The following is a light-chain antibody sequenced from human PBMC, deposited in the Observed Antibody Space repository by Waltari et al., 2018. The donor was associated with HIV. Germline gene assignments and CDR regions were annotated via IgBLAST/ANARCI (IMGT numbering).Light chain of an antibody. V-gene: IGLV2-11*01. CDR1: ISDVGGSHY. CDR3: CSYAGSYTYV. Sequence: SALTQPRSVSGSPGRSFPLPCTGTISDVGGSHYFYWYQQPPGKAPRLMIYDVNRRPSGVPGRFSGSKSGNTASLTISGLQAEDEADYYCCSYAGSYTYVFGTGTEVTVL. J-gene: IGLJ1*01. CDR2: DVN.